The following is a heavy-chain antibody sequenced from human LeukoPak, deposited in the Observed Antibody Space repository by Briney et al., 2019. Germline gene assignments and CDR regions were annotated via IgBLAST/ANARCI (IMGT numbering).Heavy chain of an antibody. CDR3: ARSAYGDYEGIYYFDY. Sequence: GGSLRLSCEASGFSLSGSWMHWVRQAPGKGLEWVSVIYSGGSTYYADSVKGRFTISRHNSKNTLYLQMNSLRAEDTAVYYCARSAYGDYEGIYYFDYWGQGTLVTVSS. D-gene: IGHD4-17*01. CDR2: IYSGGST. CDR1: GFSLSGSW. V-gene: IGHV3-53*04. J-gene: IGHJ4*02.